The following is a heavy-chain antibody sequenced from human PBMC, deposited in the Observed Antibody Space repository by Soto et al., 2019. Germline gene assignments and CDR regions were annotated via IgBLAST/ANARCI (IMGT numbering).Heavy chain of an antibody. CDR2: ISYDGSNK. J-gene: IGHJ4*02. CDR3: ESTLKYQLLRGGFDY. CDR1: GFTFSSYA. D-gene: IGHD2-2*01. Sequence: QVQLVESGGGVVQPGRSLRLSCAASGFTFSSYAMHWVRQAPGKGLEWVAVISYDGSNKYYADSVKGRFTISRDNSKKTLSLQMNSLRSEDTAVYYCESTLKYQLLRGGFDYWGQGTLVTVSS. V-gene: IGHV3-30-3*01.